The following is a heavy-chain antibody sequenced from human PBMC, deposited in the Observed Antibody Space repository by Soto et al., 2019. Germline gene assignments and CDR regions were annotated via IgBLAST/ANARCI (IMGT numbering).Heavy chain of an antibody. D-gene: IGHD5-12*01. V-gene: IGHV1-3*01. CDR3: ARGPFSGVATIWDYANWFDP. CDR1: GYSFTDFA. CDR2: INADKGDT. Sequence: QAQLVQSGAEVKKPGASVKVSCKASGYSFTDFAMHWVRLASGQRLEWMGWINADKGDTKYSPKFQGRVTITRDTSATTVYMELRSLRSVDTAVYYCARGPFSGVATIWDYANWFDPWGQGSLVTVST. J-gene: IGHJ5*02.